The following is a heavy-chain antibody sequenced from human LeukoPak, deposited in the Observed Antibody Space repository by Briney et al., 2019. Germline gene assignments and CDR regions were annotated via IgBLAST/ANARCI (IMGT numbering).Heavy chain of an antibody. CDR3: ASSNDYGDYVPDY. V-gene: IGHV5-51*01. J-gene: IGHJ4*02. CDR1: GYSFTSYW. D-gene: IGHD4-17*01. Sequence: GESLKISCKGSGYSFTSYWIGWVRQMPGKGLEWMGISYPGDSDTRYSPSFQGQVTISADKSISTAYLQWSSLKASDTAMYYCASSNDYGDYVPDYWGQGTLVTVSS. CDR2: SYPGDSDT.